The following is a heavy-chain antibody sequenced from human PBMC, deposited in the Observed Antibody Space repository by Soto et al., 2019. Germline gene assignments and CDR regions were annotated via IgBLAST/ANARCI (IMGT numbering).Heavy chain of an antibody. CDR1: GGSFSGYY. Sequence: PSETLSLTCAVYGGSFSGYYWSWIRQPPGKGLEWIGEINHSGSTNYNPSLKSRVTISVDTSKNQFSLKLISVTAADTAVYYCARGSSWTGTGGYWGQGTLVTVSS. CDR2: INHSGST. J-gene: IGHJ4*02. CDR3: ARGSSWTGTGGY. V-gene: IGHV4-34*01. D-gene: IGHD2-2*01.